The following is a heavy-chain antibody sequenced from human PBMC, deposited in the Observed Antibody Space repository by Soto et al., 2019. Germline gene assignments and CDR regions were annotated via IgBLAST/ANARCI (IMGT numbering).Heavy chain of an antibody. J-gene: IGHJ5*01. CDR2: IIPIFGTA. V-gene: IGHV1-69*13. CDR3: ARGRVGALRLCFDS. Sequence: SVKVSCKASGGTFSSYAISWVRQAPGQGLEWMGGIIPIFGTANYAQKFQGRVTITADESTSTAYTELSSLRSEDTAVYYCARGRVGALRLCFDSWGQGTLVPVSS. D-gene: IGHD1-26*01. CDR1: GGTFSSYA.